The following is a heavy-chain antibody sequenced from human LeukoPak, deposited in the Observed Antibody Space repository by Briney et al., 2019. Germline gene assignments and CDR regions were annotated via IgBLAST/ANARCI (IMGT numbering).Heavy chain of an antibody. CDR1: GFTFSSYA. D-gene: IGHD3-16*01. Sequence: HPGGSLRLSCSASGFTFSSYAMHWVRQAPGKGLEYVSAISSNGGSTYYADSVKGRFTISRDNSKNTLFLQMNSLRVEDTAVYYCARENVLVVAYFDYWGQGTLVTVSS. J-gene: IGHJ4*02. CDR2: ISSNGGST. CDR3: ARENVLVVAYFDY. V-gene: IGHV3-64*04.